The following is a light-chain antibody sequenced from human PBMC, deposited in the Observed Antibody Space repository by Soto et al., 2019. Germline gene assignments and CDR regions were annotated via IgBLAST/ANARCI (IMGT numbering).Light chain of an antibody. CDR3: MQRIHLRT. V-gene: IGKV2D-29*01. CDR2: EVS. CDR1: HSLLHSDGNTY. Sequence: EIVMTQTPLSLSVTPGQPASISCKSTHSLLHSDGNTYLYWYLQKSGQPPQLLIYEVSKRFSGVPDRFSGSGAGTYFTLKISRVEAEDVGVYFCMQRIHLRTFGQGTKVEI. J-gene: IGKJ1*01.